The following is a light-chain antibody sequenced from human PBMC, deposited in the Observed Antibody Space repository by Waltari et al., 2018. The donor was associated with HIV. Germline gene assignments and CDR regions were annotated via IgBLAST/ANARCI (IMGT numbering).Light chain of an antibody. CDR1: KLRDRS. Sequence: SYELPQPPSVSVSPGQTASITCSGDKLRDRSTCWYQQRAGQSPVPVIYQDSKRPSGSPERFSGSNSGNTATLTISGTHIMDDADYYCQAWDSNTGVFGGGTKLTVL. J-gene: IGLJ2*01. CDR2: QDS. V-gene: IGLV3-1*01. CDR3: QAWDSNTGV.